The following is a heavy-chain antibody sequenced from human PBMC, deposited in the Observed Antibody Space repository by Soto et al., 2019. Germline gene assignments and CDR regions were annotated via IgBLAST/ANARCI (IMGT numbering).Heavy chain of an antibody. D-gene: IGHD2-15*01. CDR3: ARARSGYFDY. J-gene: IGHJ4*02. CDR1: GYTFTSYD. CDR2: MNPNSGNT. Sequence: QVQLLQYGAEVKKPGASVKVSCKASGYTFTSYDIHWVRQATGQGLEWMGWMNPNSGNTGYAQKFQGRVTMTRNTSISTAYLELSSMRSEDSAVYYSARARSGYFDYWGQGTLVTVSS. V-gene: IGHV1-8*01.